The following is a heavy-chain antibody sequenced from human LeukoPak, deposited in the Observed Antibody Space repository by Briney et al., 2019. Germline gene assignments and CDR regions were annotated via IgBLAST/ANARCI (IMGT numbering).Heavy chain of an antibody. CDR3: ARDVNELTGVRGAHYYFDY. Sequence: PGGSLRLSCAASGFTFSSYWMTWVRQAPGKGLEWVANIKQDGSEKYYVDSVKGRFTISRDNAKNSLYLQMNSLRAEDTAVYYCARDVNELTGVRGAHYYFDYWGQGTLVTVSS. D-gene: IGHD3-10*01. CDR2: IKQDGSEK. CDR1: GFTFSSYW. J-gene: IGHJ4*02. V-gene: IGHV3-7*01.